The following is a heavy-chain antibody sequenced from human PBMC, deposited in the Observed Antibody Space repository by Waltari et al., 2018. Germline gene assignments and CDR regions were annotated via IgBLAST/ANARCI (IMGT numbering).Heavy chain of an antibody. V-gene: IGHV3-7*01. Sequence: EVQLVESGGGLVQPGGSLRLSCAASGFTFSSYWMSWVRQAPGKGLEWVANIKQDGSAKYYVDSGKGRFTISRDNAKNSLYLQMNSLRAEDTAVYYCARGEGTRPFDYWGQGTLVTVSS. J-gene: IGHJ4*02. D-gene: IGHD1-1*01. CDR3: ARGEGTRPFDY. CDR1: GFTFSSYW. CDR2: IKQDGSAK.